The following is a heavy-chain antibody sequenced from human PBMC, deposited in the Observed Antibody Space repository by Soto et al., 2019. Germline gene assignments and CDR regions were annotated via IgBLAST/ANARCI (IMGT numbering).Heavy chain of an antibody. J-gene: IGHJ6*02. CDR1: GFTFSSYW. D-gene: IGHD6-6*01. CDR3: ASQGGSSIAAPPAHYGMDV. Sequence: EVQLVESGGGLVQPGGSLRLSCAASGFTFSSYWMSWVRQAPGKGLEWVANIKQDGSEKYYVDSVKGRFTISRDNAKNSLYLQMNSLRAEDTAVYYCASQGGSSIAAPPAHYGMDVWGQGTTVTVSS. CDR2: IKQDGSEK. V-gene: IGHV3-7*01.